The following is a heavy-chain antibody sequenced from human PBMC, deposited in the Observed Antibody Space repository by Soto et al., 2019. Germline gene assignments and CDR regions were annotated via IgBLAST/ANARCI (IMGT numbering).Heavy chain of an antibody. J-gene: IGHJ4*02. CDR3: ATGDSSSYEFDY. Sequence: QVQLQESGPGLVKPSETLSLTCTVSGGSISSYYWSWIRPPPGKGLEWIGYSYYRGSTNPNPSLKRRVTISEATSKNQFPLELSSVTAADTAVYYCATGDSSSYEFDYWGQGTLVTVSS. V-gene: IGHV4-59*01. D-gene: IGHD6-13*01. CDR2: SYYRGST. CDR1: GGSISSYY.